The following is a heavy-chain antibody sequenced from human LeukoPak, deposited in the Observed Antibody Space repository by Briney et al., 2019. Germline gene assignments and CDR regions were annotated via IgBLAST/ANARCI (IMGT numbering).Heavy chain of an antibody. V-gene: IGHV1-18*01. Sequence: GASVNVSCKSSGYTFTNHGISWVRQAPGQGREGMGWISAYNGNTNYAQKLQGRVTMTTDTSTSTAYMELRSLRSDDTAVYFCARDIPSIAAAGMNDYWGQGTLVTVSS. CDR3: ARDIPSIAAAGMNDY. CDR2: ISAYNGNT. J-gene: IGHJ4*02. D-gene: IGHD6-13*01. CDR1: GYTFTNHG.